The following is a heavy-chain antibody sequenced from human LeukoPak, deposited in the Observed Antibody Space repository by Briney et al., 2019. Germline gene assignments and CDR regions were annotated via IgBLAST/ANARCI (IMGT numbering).Heavy chain of an antibody. Sequence: SETLSLTCTVSGGSISSSSYYWGWIRQPPGKGLEWIGSIYYSGSTYYNPSLKSRVTISVDTSKNQFSLKLSSVTAADTAVYYCAREEADGLDYYYMDVWGKGTTVTVSS. CDR2: IYYSGST. J-gene: IGHJ6*03. CDR1: GGSISSSSYY. V-gene: IGHV4-39*07. CDR3: AREEADGLDYYYMDV.